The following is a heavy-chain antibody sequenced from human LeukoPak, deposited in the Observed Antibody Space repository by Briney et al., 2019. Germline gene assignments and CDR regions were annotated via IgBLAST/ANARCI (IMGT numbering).Heavy chain of an antibody. CDR3: ARAKTRGVLDY. D-gene: IGHD2-8*01. J-gene: IGHJ4*02. V-gene: IGHV3-11*04. Sequence: GGSLRLSCAASGFTFSDYYMSWIRQAPGKGLEWVSYISSSGSTIYYADSVKGRFTISRDNAKNSLYLQMNSLRAEDTAVYYSARAKTRGVLDYWGQGTLVTVSS. CDR1: GFTFSDYY. CDR2: ISSSGSTI.